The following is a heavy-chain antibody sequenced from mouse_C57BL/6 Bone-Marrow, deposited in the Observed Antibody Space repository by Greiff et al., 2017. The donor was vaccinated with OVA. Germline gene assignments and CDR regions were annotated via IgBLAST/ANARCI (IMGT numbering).Heavy chain of an antibody. CDR3: AGLRRGGFDY. CDR1: GFNITNTY. Sequence: EVQLVESVAELVRPGASVKLSCTASGFNITNTYMHWVQQRPEQGLEWIGRIDPANVNTKYAPKFQGKATITADTSSNTAYLQLSSLTSEDTAIYYCAGLRRGGFDYWGQGTTLTVSS. D-gene: IGHD2-12*01. CDR2: IDPANVNT. J-gene: IGHJ2*01. V-gene: IGHV14-3*01.